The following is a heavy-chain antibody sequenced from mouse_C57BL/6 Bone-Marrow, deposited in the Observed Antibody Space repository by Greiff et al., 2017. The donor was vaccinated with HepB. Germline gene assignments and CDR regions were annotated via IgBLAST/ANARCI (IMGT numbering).Heavy chain of an antibody. D-gene: IGHD2-4*01. CDR1: GYTFTDYY. V-gene: IGHV1-19*01. J-gene: IGHJ2*01. CDR2: INPYNGGT. CDR3: ARFDYYFDY. Sequence: EVQLQQSGPVLVKPGASVKMSCKASGYTFTDYYMNWVKQSHGKSLEWIGVINPYNGGTSYNQKFKGKATLTVDKSSSTAYMELNSLTSEDSAVYYCARFDYYFDYWGQGTTLTVSS.